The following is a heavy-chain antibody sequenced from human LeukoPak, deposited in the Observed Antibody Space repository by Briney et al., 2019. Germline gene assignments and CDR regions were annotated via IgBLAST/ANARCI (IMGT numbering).Heavy chain of an antibody. V-gene: IGHV3-23*01. CDR1: GFTFSSYA. Sequence: GGSLRLSCAASGFTFSSYAMSWVRQAPGRGLEWVSAISGSGGSTYYADSVKGLFTISRDNSKNTLYLQMNSLRAEDTAVYYCARDLANFGLDPWGQGTLVTVSS. CDR3: ARDLANFGLDP. CDR2: ISGSGGST. D-gene: IGHD3-16*01. J-gene: IGHJ5*02.